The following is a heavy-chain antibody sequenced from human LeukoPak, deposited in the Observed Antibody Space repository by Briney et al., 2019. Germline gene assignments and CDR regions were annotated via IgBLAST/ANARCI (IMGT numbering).Heavy chain of an antibody. D-gene: IGHD5-18*01. CDR1: GFTFSSYT. CDR3: ARAPDTAMVGFDY. Sequence: GGSLRLSCVASGFTFSSYTMNWVRQAPGKGLEWVSSITSSGSHIYYADSVKGRFTISRDNAKDSLYLQMNSLRAEDTAVYYCARAPDTAMVGFDYWGQGTLVTVSS. CDR2: ITSSGSHI. J-gene: IGHJ4*02. V-gene: IGHV3-21*01.